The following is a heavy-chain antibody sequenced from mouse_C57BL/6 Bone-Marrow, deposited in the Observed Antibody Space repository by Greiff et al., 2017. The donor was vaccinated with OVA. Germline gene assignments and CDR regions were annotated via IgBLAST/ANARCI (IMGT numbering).Heavy chain of an antibody. CDR3: ARGLWSPYYYAMDY. CDR2: IHPNSGST. CDR1: GYTFTSYW. Sequence: QVQLQQPGAELVKPGASVKLSCKASGYTFTSYWMHWVKQRPGQGLEWIGMIHPNSGSTNYNEKFKSKATLTVDKSSSTAYMQLSSLTSEDSAVYYCARGLWSPYYYAMDYWGQGTSVTVSS. V-gene: IGHV1-64*01. D-gene: IGHD1-1*02. J-gene: IGHJ4*01.